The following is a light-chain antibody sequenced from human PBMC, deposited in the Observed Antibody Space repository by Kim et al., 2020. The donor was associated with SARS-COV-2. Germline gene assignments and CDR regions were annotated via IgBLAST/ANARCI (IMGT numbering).Light chain of an antibody. CDR3: QQYNNWPLT. J-gene: IGKJ4*01. V-gene: IGKV3-15*01. CDR1: QSVSSN. Sequence: VSPGERDTRSCRASQSVSSNLAWYQQKPGQAPRLLIYGASTRATGIPARFSGSGSGTEFTLTISSLQSEDFAVYYCQQYNNWPLTFGGGTKVDIK. CDR2: GAS.